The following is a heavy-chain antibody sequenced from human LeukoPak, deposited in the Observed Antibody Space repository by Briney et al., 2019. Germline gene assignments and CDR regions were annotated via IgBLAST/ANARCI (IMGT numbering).Heavy chain of an antibody. CDR3: ARSYYGSGSYFGY. V-gene: IGHV3-74*01. D-gene: IGHD3-10*01. J-gene: IGHJ4*02. CDR1: GFTFSSYW. Sequence: GGSLRLSCAASGFTFSSYWMHWARQAPGRGLVWVSRINSDGSSTSYADSVKGRFTISRDNAKNTLYLQMNSLRAEDTAVYYCARSYYGSGSYFGYWGQGTLVTVSS. CDR2: INSDGSST.